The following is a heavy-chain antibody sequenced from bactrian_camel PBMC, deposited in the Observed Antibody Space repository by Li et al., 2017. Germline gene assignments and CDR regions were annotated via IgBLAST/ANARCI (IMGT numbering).Heavy chain of an antibody. CDR1: GGHFSRYV. V-gene: IGHV3-3*01. CDR2: IGLDDDLT. CDR3: AAESPCYYTDFDRFDAYNY. D-gene: IGHD4*01. Sequence: HVQLVESGGGSVQAGGSLRLSCATSGGHFSRYVTGWFRQAPGKEREGVAAIGLDDDLTTYADSVKGRFTISRDDADNTVYLQMNSLKPEDTAMYYCAAESPCYYTDFDRFDAYNYWGQGTQVTVS. J-gene: IGHJ4*01.